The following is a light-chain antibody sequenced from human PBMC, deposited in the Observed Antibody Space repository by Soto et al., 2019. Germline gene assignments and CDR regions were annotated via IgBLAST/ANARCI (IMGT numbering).Light chain of an antibody. J-gene: IGLJ1*01. Sequence: QSVLTQPRSVSGSPGQSVTISCTGTSSDVGAYNYVSWYQQRPGKAPKLIIYGVSRRPSGVPDRFSGSKSGNTASLTVSGLQAEDEADHYCCSYAGTYTFYVFGSGTKVTVL. CDR1: SSDVGAYNY. CDR2: GVS. CDR3: CSYAGTYTFYV. V-gene: IGLV2-11*01.